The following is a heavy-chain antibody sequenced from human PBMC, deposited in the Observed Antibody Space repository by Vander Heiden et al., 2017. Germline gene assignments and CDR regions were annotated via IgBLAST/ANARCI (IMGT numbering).Heavy chain of an antibody. CDR2: IYSGGST. V-gene: IGHV3-53*01. Sequence: EVQCVASGGCFNPPGGFLGLSCAASGFTVSSSYRSWVRQAPGKGLEWVSLIYSGGSTYYADSVKGRFTISRDNSKNTLYLQMNSLRAEDTAVYYGARVMTEYYYYYGMDVWGQGTTVTVSS. J-gene: IGHJ6*02. CDR3: ARVMTEYYYYYGMDV. CDR1: GFTVSSSY. D-gene: IGHD2-21*02.